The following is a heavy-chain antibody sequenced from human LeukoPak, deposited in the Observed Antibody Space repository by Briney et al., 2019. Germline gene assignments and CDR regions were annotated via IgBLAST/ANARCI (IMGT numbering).Heavy chain of an antibody. Sequence: GGSLRLSCAASGFTFSSYWMSWVRQAPGKGLEWVANIKQDGSEKYYVDSVKGRFTISRDNAKNSLYLQMNSLRAEDTAVYYCARGLYSWYNGTDYFDYWGQGTLVTVSS. CDR3: ARGLYSWYNGTDYFDY. CDR2: IKQDGSEK. D-gene: IGHD6-13*01. V-gene: IGHV3-7*01. CDR1: GFTFSSYW. J-gene: IGHJ4*02.